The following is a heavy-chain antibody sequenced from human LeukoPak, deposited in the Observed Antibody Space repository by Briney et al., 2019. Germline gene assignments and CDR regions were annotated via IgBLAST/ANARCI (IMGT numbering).Heavy chain of an antibody. D-gene: IGHD3-3*01. CDR1: GYTFTSDY. Sequence: GASVKVSCTASGYTFTSDYIHWGRHAPGQGLEWLGVINPSGGRSTYGQSFPGRVTMTRDTSTSTVYMELSSLRSEDTAVYYCARGSRFLDYWGQGTLVTVSS. CDR3: ARGSRFLDY. CDR2: INPSGGRS. V-gene: IGHV1-46*01. J-gene: IGHJ4*02.